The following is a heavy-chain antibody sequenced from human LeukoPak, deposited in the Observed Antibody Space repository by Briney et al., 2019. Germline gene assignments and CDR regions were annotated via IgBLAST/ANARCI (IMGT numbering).Heavy chain of an antibody. Sequence: ASVKVSCKASGYTFTGYYMHWVRQAPGQGLEWMGIINPSGGSTSYAQKFQGRVTMTRDMSTGTVYMELSSLRSEDTAVYYCARGHIGSGYKGVYNWFDPWGQGTLVTVSS. CDR3: ARGHIGSGYKGVYNWFDP. CDR1: GYTFTGYY. CDR2: INPSGGST. J-gene: IGHJ5*02. V-gene: IGHV1-46*01. D-gene: IGHD3-22*01.